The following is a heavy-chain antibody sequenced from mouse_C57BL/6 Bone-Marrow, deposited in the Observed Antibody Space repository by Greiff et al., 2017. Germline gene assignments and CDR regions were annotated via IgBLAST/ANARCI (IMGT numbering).Heavy chain of an antibody. V-gene: IGHV5-6*01. D-gene: IGHD1-1*01. J-gene: IGHJ4*01. CDR2: ISSGGSYT. CDR1: GFTFSSYG. CDR3: ARTTTVVDYAMDY. Sequence: EVMLVESGGDLVKPGGSLKLSCAASGFTFSSYGMSWVRQTPDKRLEWVATISSGGSYTYYPDSVKGRFTICRDNAKNTLYLQMSSLKSEDTAMYYCARTTTVVDYAMDYWCQGTSVTVSS.